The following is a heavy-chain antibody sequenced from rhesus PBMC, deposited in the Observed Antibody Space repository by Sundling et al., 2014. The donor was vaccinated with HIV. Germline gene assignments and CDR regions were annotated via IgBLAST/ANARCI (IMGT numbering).Heavy chain of an antibody. J-gene: IGHJ4*01. CDR1: VAPSAVVMP. D-gene: IGHD2-21*01. Sequence: QVQLQESGPRTVEAFRDPCPSPALSLVAPSAVVMPGAGSASPQGRGVEWIGSIYSDSGNTHYNPSLKSRVTISTDMSKKQFSLKVNSVTAADTAVYYCARDEEYCTGGGCYATFDYWGQGVLVTVSS. CDR3: ARDEEYCTGGGCYATFDY. CDR2: IYSDSGNT. V-gene: IGHV4-76*01.